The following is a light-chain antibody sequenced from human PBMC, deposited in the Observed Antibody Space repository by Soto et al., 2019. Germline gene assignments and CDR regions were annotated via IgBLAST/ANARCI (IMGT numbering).Light chain of an antibody. Sequence: EIVMTQSPATLSVSPGQRATLSCRASQSVSISLAWYQQKPGQAPRLLIYAASTRATGIPDRFSGSGSGTGFTLTISRLEPEDFAVYYCQQYGSSLLTFGGGTKVDIK. CDR1: QSVSIS. J-gene: IGKJ4*01. V-gene: IGKV3-20*01. CDR2: AAS. CDR3: QQYGSSLLT.